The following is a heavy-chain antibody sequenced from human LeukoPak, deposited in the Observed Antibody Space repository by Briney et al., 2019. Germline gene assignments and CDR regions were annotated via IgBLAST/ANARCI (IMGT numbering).Heavy chain of an antibody. Sequence: QAGGSLRLSCAASGFTFSSYGMHWVRQAPGKGLEWVAVIWYDGSNKYYADSVKGRFTISRDNSKNTLYLQMNSLRAEDTALYYCARDGLRIFFAFDIWGQGTMVTVSS. CDR3: ARDGLRIFFAFDI. J-gene: IGHJ3*02. V-gene: IGHV3-33*01. CDR1: GFTFSSYG. D-gene: IGHD3-9*01. CDR2: IWYDGSNK.